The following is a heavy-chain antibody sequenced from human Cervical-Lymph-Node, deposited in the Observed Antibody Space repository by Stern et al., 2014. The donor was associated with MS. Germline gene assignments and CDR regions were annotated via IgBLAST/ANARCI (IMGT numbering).Heavy chain of an antibody. J-gene: IGHJ4*02. D-gene: IGHD3-9*01. Sequence: QVTLKESGPALVKPTQTLTLTCTFSGFSLNTTGMRVSWIRQPPGKALEWLARIDYSEAKFYLESLKTRLTISKDTSKNQVLLTLTNVDPVDTATYYCARSFKTGSYSLFDFWGQGALVTVSS. CDR3: ARSFKTGSYSLFDF. V-gene: IGHV2-70*04. CDR1: GFSLNTTGMR. CDR2: IDYSEAK.